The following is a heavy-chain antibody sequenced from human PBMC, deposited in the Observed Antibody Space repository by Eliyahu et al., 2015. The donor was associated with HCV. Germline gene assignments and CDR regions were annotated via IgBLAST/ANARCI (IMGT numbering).Heavy chain of an antibody. CDR3: AKDGYSFWSGYYNY. Sequence: EVQLLESGGDLIQPGGSLKLSCVTSGFTFSEKAMTWVRQAPGKGLEWVAXITGGGDITYYASSVEGRFTISRDNSKSTVYLEMKRVRVDDTAIYFCAKDGYSFWSGYYNYWGQGTVVTVSS. CDR2: ITGGGDIT. J-gene: IGHJ4*02. CDR1: GFTFSEKA. V-gene: IGHV3-23*01. D-gene: IGHD3-3*01.